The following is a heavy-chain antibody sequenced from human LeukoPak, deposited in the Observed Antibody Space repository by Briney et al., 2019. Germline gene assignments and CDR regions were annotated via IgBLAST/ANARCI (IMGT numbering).Heavy chain of an antibody. Sequence: GSLRLSCAVSGFSFSSYSMTWVRQAPGKGLEWVSCISTSSSYIYYADSVKGRFTISRDNAKNSLYLQMNSLRAEDTAVYYCARDLSYYDSSGYYDYWGQGTLVTVSS. J-gene: IGHJ4*02. D-gene: IGHD3-22*01. CDR2: ISTSSSYI. CDR3: ARDLSYYDSSGYYDY. CDR1: GFSFSSYS. V-gene: IGHV3-21*01.